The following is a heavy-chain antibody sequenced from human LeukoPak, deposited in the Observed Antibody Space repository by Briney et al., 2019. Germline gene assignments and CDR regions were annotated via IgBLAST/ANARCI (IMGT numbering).Heavy chain of an antibody. D-gene: IGHD6-19*01. Sequence: GESLKISGKGSGYSFTSYWIGWVRQMPGKGLEWMGSIYPGDSDTRYSPSFQGQVTISADKSISTAYLQWSSLKASDTAMYYCARPRIAVAGTGEFDYWGQGTLVTVSS. J-gene: IGHJ4*02. CDR2: IYPGDSDT. CDR1: GYSFTSYW. V-gene: IGHV5-51*01. CDR3: ARPRIAVAGTGEFDY.